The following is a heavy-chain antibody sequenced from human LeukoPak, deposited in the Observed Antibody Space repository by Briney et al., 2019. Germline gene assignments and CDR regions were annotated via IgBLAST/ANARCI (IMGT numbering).Heavy chain of an antibody. D-gene: IGHD3-9*01. Sequence: SETLSLTCTVSGGSISSGGYYWSWIRQHPGKGLEWIGYIYYSGSTYYNPSLKSRVTISVDTSKNQFSLKLSSVTAADTAVYYCARAGVSGYYDILTGYRPDAFDIWGQGTMVTVSS. V-gene: IGHV4-31*03. CDR1: GGSISSGGYY. J-gene: IGHJ3*02. CDR2: IYYSGST. CDR3: ARAGVSGYYDILTGYRPDAFDI.